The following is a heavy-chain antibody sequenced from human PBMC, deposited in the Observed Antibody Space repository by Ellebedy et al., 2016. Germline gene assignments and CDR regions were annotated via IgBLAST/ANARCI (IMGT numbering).Heavy chain of an antibody. V-gene: IGHV4-31*03. D-gene: IGHD3-10*01. J-gene: IGHJ4*02. CDR2: IYYSGST. CDR3: ARDEGGSGSLSY. CDR1: GGSISSGAFY. Sequence: SETLSLTCTVSGGSISSGAFYWTWIRQQPGKGLEWIGSIYYSGSTYYTPSLKSRVTISLDTSKNQFSLRLSPVTAADTAVYYCARDEGGSGSLSYWGQGTLVTVSS.